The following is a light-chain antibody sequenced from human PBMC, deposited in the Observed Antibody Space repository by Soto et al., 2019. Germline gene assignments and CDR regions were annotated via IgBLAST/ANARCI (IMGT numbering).Light chain of an antibody. CDR1: QDISNF. CDR2: AAS. CDR3: QNYNSAPFA. Sequence: GDRVTITCRASQDISNFLAWYQQKPGKVPSLLIHAASTLQSGVPSRFSGSGSGTDFTLTISSLQPEDVATYYCQNYNSAPFAFGPGTKVDIK. J-gene: IGKJ3*01. V-gene: IGKV1-27*01.